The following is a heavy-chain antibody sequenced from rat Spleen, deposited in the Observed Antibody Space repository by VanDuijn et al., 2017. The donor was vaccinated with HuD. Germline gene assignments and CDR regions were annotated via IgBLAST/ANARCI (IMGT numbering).Heavy chain of an antibody. CDR2: ISTGGGNT. V-gene: IGHV5-25*01. D-gene: IGHD1-11*01. Sequence: EVQLVESGGGLVQPGRSMKLSCAASGFTFSNYYMAWVRQAPTKGLEWVASISTGGGNTYYRDSMKGRFTISRDNAKSTLYLQISSLRSEDTATYYCARQEDYGGYSRDYFGYWGQGVVVTVSS. CDR1: GFTFSNYY. J-gene: IGHJ2*01. CDR3: ARQEDYGGYSRDYFGY.